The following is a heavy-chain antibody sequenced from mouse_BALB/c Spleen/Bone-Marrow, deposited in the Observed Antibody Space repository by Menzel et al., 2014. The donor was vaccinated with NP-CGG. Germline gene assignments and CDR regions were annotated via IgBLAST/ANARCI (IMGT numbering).Heavy chain of an antibody. D-gene: IGHD1-1*02. J-gene: IGHJ1*01. CDR1: DYIFISYY. Sequence: VQLQQSGPELVMPGASVRISCKASDYIFISYYINWVKQGPGQGLEWIGWIYPGNVNTKYNEKFRGKSTLTADKSSSTAYMQLNSLTSEDSAVYFCAREVGRRGYFDVWGAGTTVTVSS. CDR3: AREVGRRGYFDV. CDR2: IYPGNVNT. V-gene: IGHV1S56*01.